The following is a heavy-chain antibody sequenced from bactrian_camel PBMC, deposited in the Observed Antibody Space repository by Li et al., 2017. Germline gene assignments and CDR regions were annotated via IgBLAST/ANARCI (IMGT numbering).Heavy chain of an antibody. J-gene: IGHJ6*01. CDR2: MDSGGGST. Sequence: VQLVESGGGLVQPGGSLKLSCAASGFTASGFTFSTYDMSWVRQAPGEGLVWVSAMDSGGGSTYYADAVKGRFTISRDNAKNTLYLQMNSLKTEDTAVYYCARARSHLVRNFGYWGQGTQVTVS. D-gene: IGHD6*01. CDR1: GFTFSTYD. V-gene: IGHV3S40*01. CDR3: ARARSHLVRNFGY.